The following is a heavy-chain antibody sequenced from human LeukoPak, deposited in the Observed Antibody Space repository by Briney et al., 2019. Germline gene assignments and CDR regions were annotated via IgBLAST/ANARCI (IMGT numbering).Heavy chain of an antibody. CDR1: GFTFSNYW. J-gene: IGHJ4*02. CDR2: ISGSTV. CDR3: VRQFAS. V-gene: IGHV3-69-1*01. Sequence: GGSLRLSCAASGFTFSNYWMHWVRQAPGKGLVWVSVISGSTVYYADSVKGRFTVSRDNGKSSLYLQMNSLRVEDTALYYCVRQFASWGQGTLVTVSS.